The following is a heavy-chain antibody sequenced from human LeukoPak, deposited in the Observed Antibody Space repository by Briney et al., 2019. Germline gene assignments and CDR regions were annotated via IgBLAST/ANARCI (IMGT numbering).Heavy chain of an antibody. Sequence: SETLSLTCSVSGDSIRSGSHYWGWIRQPPGRGLQWIATMYYSGSTDYNPSLKSRITISVDTSKNQFSLNLRSVTAADTAVYYCARREVGAPRDAFDIWGQGTMVTVSS. D-gene: IGHD1-26*01. CDR2: MYYSGST. J-gene: IGHJ3*02. CDR1: GDSIRSGSHY. CDR3: ARREVGAPRDAFDI. V-gene: IGHV4-39*01.